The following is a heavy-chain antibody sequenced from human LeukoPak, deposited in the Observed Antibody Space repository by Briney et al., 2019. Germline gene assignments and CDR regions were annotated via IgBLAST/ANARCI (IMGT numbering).Heavy chain of an antibody. V-gene: IGHV3-23*01. CDR2: ISGSCGST. Sequence: GGSLRLSCAASGFTFSSYAMSWVRQAAGKGLEWVSAISGSCGSTYYADSVKGRFTVSRDNSKNTLYLQMNSLRAEDTAVYYCALTGEVVYYYYGMDVWGQGTTVTVSS. CDR3: ALTGEVVYYYYGMDV. D-gene: IGHD7-27*01. CDR1: GFTFSSYA. J-gene: IGHJ6*02.